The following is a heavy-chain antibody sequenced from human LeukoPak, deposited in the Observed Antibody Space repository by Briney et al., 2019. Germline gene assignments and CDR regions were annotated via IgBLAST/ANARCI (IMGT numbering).Heavy chain of an antibody. Sequence: SETLSLTCAVYGGSFSGYYWSWIRQPPGKGLEWIGYIYTSGSTNYNPSLKSRVTISVDTSKNQFSLKLSSVTAADTAVYYCARLNYYDSSGYPNWFDPWGQGTLVTVSS. CDR3: ARLNYYDSSGYPNWFDP. D-gene: IGHD3-22*01. J-gene: IGHJ5*02. V-gene: IGHV4-4*09. CDR2: IYTSGST. CDR1: GGSFSGYY.